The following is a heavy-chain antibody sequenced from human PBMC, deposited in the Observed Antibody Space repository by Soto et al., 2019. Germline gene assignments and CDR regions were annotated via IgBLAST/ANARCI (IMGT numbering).Heavy chain of an antibody. V-gene: IGHV6-1*01. CDR1: GDSVSANSGA. CDR2: TYYRSQWYY. D-gene: IGHD5-12*01. Sequence: SQTLSLPCVISGDSVSANSGAWDWIRQSPWRGLEWLGRTYYRSQWYYDYADSVRGRISITPDTSKNRFSLKLNSVTPEDTAVYFCARDAAGYSGYYFYYGLDVWGQGTTVTVSS. CDR3: ARDAAGYSGYYFYYGLDV. J-gene: IGHJ6*02.